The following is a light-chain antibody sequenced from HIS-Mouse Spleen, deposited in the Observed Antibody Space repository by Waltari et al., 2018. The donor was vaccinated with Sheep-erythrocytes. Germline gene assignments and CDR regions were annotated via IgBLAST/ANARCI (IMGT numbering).Light chain of an antibody. Sequence: DIQMTQSPSSLSASVGDRVTITCRASQSISSYLNLYQQKPGKAPKLLIYAASSLQSGVPSRFSGSGSGTDFTLTISSLQPEDFATYYCQQSYSTPYTFGQWTKLEIK. J-gene: IGKJ2*01. CDR1: QSISSY. CDR3: QQSYSTPYT. V-gene: IGKV1-39*01. CDR2: AAS.